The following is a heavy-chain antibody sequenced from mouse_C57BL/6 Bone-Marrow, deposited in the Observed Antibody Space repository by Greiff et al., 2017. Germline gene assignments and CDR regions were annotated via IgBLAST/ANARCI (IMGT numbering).Heavy chain of an antibody. J-gene: IGHJ4*01. CDR2: INPSSGYT. CDR3: ARDYYGSSYAMDY. CDR1: GYTYTSYW. D-gene: IGHD1-1*01. Sequence: VQLQQSGAELAKPGASVKLSCKASGYTYTSYWMHWVKQRPGQGLEWIGYINPSSGYTKYNQKFKDKATLTADKSSSTAYMQLSSLTYEDSAVYYCARDYYGSSYAMDYWGQGTSVTGSS. V-gene: IGHV1-7*01.